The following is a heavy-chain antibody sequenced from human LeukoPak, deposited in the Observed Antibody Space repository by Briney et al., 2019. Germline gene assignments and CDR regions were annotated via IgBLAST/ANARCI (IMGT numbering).Heavy chain of an antibody. Sequence: ASVKVSCKASGYTFTGYYMHWVRQAPGQGLEWMGWINPNSGGTNYAQKFQGRVTMTRDTSISTAYMELSRLRSDDTAVYYCARAARWNRYCSSTSCYSFDYWGQGTLVTVSS. CDR1: GYTFTGYY. CDR2: INPNSGGT. CDR3: ARAARWNRYCSSTSCYSFDY. J-gene: IGHJ4*02. V-gene: IGHV1-2*02. D-gene: IGHD2-2*01.